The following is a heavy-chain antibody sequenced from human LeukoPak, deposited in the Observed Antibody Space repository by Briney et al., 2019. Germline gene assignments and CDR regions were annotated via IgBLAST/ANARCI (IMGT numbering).Heavy chain of an antibody. V-gene: IGHV3-48*04. CDR3: VKGTRAFDV. CDR1: GFIFSSYD. Sequence: GGSLRLSCAASGFIFSSYDFNWVRQAPGKGLEWVSYISSRSRTIYYADSVKGRFTISRDNAQKSLYLQINSLRGDNTALYYCVKGTRAFDVWGQGTMVTLSS. CDR2: ISSRSRTI. J-gene: IGHJ3*01.